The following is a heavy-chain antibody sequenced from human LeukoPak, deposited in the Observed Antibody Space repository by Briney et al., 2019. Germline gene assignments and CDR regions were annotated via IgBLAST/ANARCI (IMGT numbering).Heavy chain of an antibody. J-gene: IGHJ4*02. CDR2: INDSGSA. D-gene: IGHD3-10*01. V-gene: IGHV4-34*01. CDR1: GGSFSDYH. CDR3: GRGPHPHWPPMEN. Sequence: SETLSLTCAVYGGSFSDYHWTWIRQSPGEGLDWIGEINDSGSALYNPSLVNRVTISVDMSKNHFSLNLTSVTAADTGVYYCGRGPHPHWPPMENWGQGSLVTVSS.